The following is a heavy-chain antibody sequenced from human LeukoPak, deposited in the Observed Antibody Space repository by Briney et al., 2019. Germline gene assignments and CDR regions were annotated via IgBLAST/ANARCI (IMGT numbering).Heavy chain of an antibody. CDR3: ASDSSGYYSIDY. CDR1: GGSISSSSYY. D-gene: IGHD3-22*01. CDR2: IYYSGST. J-gene: IGHJ4*02. Sequence: SETLSLTCTVSGGSISSSSYYWGWIRQPPGKRLEWIGSIYYSGSTYYNPSLKSRVTISVDTSKNQFSLKLSSVTAADTAVYYCASDSSGYYSIDYWGQGTLVTVSS. V-gene: IGHV4-39*07.